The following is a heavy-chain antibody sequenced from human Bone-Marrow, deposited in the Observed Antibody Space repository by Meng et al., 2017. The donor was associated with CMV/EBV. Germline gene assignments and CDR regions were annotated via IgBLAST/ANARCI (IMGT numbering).Heavy chain of an antibody. D-gene: IGHD2-8*01. CDR3: ARGNAFGVLDAFDI. CDR2: IYYSGST. J-gene: IGHJ3*02. CDR1: GGSISSSSYY. Sequence: SETLSFTCTVPGGSISSSSYYWGWIRQPPGKGLEWIGSIYYSGSTYYNPSIKSLVTISVDTSKNQFSLKLSSVAAADTALYYCARGNAFGVLDAFDIWGQGTMVTVSS. V-gene: IGHV4-39*07.